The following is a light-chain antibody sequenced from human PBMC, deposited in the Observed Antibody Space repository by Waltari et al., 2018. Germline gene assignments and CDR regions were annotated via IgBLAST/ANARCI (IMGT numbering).Light chain of an antibody. V-gene: IGLV2-23*01. J-gene: IGLJ3*02. CDR2: DGS. Sequence: QSALTQPASVSGSPGQSITISCTGTNSDVGSYNFVSWFQQHRGKAPKLIIYDGSKRPSGISNRVSGSKSGNTASLTISGLQAGDETDYYCCSYAGSSTWVFGGGTKLTVL. CDR1: NSDVGSYNF. CDR3: CSYAGSSTWV.